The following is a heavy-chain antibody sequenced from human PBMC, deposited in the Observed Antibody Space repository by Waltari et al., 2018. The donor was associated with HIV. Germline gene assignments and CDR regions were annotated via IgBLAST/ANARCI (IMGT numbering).Heavy chain of an antibody. Sequence: QVKLVESGGGVVQPGRSLRLSCAASGFRFSSYGMHWVRQAPGTGLEWVAVRAYYGRNKYYADSVKGRFTSSRDNSKNTLYLQMNSLRAEDTAVYYCAKDYFVVVTAAGPFDPWGQGTLVTVSS. D-gene: IGHD2-21*02. CDR1: GFRFSSYG. J-gene: IGHJ5*02. V-gene: IGHV3-30*18. CDR3: AKDYFVVVTAAGPFDP. CDR2: RAYYGRNK.